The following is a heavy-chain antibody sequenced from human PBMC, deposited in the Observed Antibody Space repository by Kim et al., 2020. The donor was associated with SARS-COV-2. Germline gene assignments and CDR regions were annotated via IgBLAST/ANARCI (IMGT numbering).Heavy chain of an antibody. CDR2: INHSGST. CDR3: ARGLPGDSGYDSGDYFDY. Sequence: SETLSLTCAVYGGSFSGYYWSWIRQPPGKGLEWIGEINHSGSTNYNPSLKSRVTISVDTSKNQFSLKLSSVTAADTAVYYCARGLPGDSGYDSGDYFDYWGQGTLVTVSS. V-gene: IGHV4-34*01. J-gene: IGHJ4*02. D-gene: IGHD5-12*01. CDR1: GGSFSGYY.